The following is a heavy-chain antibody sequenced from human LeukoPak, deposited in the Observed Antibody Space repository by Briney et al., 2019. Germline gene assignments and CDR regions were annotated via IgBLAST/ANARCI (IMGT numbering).Heavy chain of an antibody. CDR1: GYKLTDNW. CDR3: ARIKRGSGYYFDY. V-gene: IGHV1-2*02. CDR2: INPNSGGT. Sequence: ASVKVSCKAFGYKLTDNWIHWVRQAPGQGLEWMGWINPNSGGTDYAQKFQGRVTMTRDTSTSTVYMELSSLRSEDTAVYYCARIKRGSGYYFDYWGQGTLVTVSS. D-gene: IGHD3-16*01. J-gene: IGHJ4*02.